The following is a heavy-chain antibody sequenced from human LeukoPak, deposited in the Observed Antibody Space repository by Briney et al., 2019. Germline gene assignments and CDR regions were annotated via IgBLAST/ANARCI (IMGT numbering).Heavy chain of an antibody. CDR3: ARDAKYYYGSRTYFFFEY. CDR2: INPSGGSA. V-gene: IGHV1-46*01. J-gene: IGHJ4*02. Sequence: ASVKVSCKASGYTFTNYYMNWVRQAPGQGLEWMGIINPSGGSASYAQKFQGRVTMTRDMSTSTVYMELSSLRSEDTAVYYCARDAKYYYGSRTYFFFEYWGQGTLLTVSS. D-gene: IGHD3-10*01. CDR1: GYTFTNYY.